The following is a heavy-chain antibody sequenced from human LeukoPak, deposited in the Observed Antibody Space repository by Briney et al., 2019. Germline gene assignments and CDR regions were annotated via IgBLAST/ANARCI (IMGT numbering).Heavy chain of an antibody. V-gene: IGHV3-23*01. CDR2: ISGSGGST. CDR3: AKDGHYDYVWGSYRSGY. J-gene: IGHJ4*02. Sequence: PGGSLRLSCAASGFTFSSYAMSWVRQAPGKGLEWVSAISGSGGSTYYADSVKGRFTISRDNSKNTLYLQMNSPRAEDTAVYYCAKDGHYDYVWGSYRSGYWGQGTLVTVSS. CDR1: GFTFSSYA. D-gene: IGHD3-16*02.